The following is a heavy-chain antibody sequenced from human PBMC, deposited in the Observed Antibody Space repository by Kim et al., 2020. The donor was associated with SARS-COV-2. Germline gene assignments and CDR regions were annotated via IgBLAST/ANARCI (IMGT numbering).Heavy chain of an antibody. CDR1: GFTFDDYA. Sequence: GGSLRLSCAASGFTFDDYAMHWVRQAPGKGLEWVSGISWNSGSIGYADSVKGRFTISRDNAKNSLYLQMNSLRAEDTALYYCAKEGSGWLYYFDYWGQGTLVTVSS. D-gene: IGHD6-19*01. CDR3: AKEGSGWLYYFDY. J-gene: IGHJ4*02. V-gene: IGHV3-9*01. CDR2: ISWNSGSI.